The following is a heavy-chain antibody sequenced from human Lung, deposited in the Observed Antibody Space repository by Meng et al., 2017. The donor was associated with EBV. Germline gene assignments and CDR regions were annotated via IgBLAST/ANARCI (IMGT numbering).Heavy chain of an antibody. CDR3: ARGGTSSAPFDY. D-gene: IGHD2-2*01. J-gene: IGHJ4*02. V-gene: IGHV4-34*01. CDR1: GRSFSSSY. Sequence: QVQLQQWGAGLLKPSENLSLTCGVSGRSFSSSYWSWIRQPPGKGLEWIGQINYSGITNYNPSLKSRVTISVDTSKNQFSLSLNSVTAADTAVYYCARGGTSSAPFDYWGQETLVTVSS. CDR2: INYSGIT.